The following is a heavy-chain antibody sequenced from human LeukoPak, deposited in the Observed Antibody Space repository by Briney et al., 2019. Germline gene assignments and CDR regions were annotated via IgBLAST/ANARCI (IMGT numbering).Heavy chain of an antibody. CDR1: GGSISSSSYY. CDR3: AGLRYYYYYYGMDV. Sequence: SETLSLTCTVSGGSISSSSYYWGWIRQPPGKGLEWIGSIYYSGSTYYNPSLKSRVTISVDTSKNQFSLKLSSVTAADTAVYYCAGLRYYYYYYGMDVWGQGTTVTVSS. CDR2: IYYSGST. J-gene: IGHJ6*02. V-gene: IGHV4-39*07.